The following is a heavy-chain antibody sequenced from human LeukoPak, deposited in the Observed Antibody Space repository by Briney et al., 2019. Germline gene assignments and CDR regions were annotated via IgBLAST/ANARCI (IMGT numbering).Heavy chain of an antibody. J-gene: IGHJ3*02. CDR1: GGSISSYY. V-gene: IGHV4-4*07. Sequence: SETLSLTCTVSGGSISSYYWSWIRQPAGKGLEWIGRIYTSGSTNYNPSLKSRVTMSVDTSKNQFSLKPSSVTAADTAVYYCARGRHYYDSSGYSDAFDIWGQGTMVTVSS. D-gene: IGHD3-22*01. CDR3: ARGRHYYDSSGYSDAFDI. CDR2: IYTSGST.